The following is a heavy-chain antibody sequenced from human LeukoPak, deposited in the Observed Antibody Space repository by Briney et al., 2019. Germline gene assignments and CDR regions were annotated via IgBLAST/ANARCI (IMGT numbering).Heavy chain of an antibody. J-gene: IGHJ5*02. D-gene: IGHD1-14*01. CDR2: ISAYNGNT. V-gene: IGHV1-18*01. CDR3: ARGTGLNWFDP. Sequence: GASVKVSCKASGYTFTSYGISWVRQAPGQGLEWMGWISAYNGNTNYAQKFQGRVTITTDESTSTAYMELSSLRSEDTAVYYCARGTGLNWFDPWGQGTLVTVSS. CDR1: GYTFTSYG.